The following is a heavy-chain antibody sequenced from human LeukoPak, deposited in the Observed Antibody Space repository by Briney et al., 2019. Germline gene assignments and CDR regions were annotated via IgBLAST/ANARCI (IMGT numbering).Heavy chain of an antibody. CDR1: GFTFSSYA. CDR2: ISGSGGST. Sequence: GRSLRLSCAASGFTFSSYAMSWVRQAPGKGLEWVSAISGSGGSTFYADSVKGRFTISRDNSKNTLYLQMNSLRAEDTAVYYCAKNDQWRLGYFDYWGQGTLVTVSS. D-gene: IGHD6-19*01. CDR3: AKNDQWRLGYFDY. J-gene: IGHJ4*02. V-gene: IGHV3-23*01.